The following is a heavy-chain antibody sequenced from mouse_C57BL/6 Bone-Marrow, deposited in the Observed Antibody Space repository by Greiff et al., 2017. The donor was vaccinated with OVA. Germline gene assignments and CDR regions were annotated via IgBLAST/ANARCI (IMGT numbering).Heavy chain of an antibody. CDR3: ARDGYDAMDY. V-gene: IGHV1-19*01. D-gene: IGHD2-3*01. J-gene: IGHJ4*01. Sequence: EVKLMESGPVLVKPGASVKMSCKASGYTFTDYYMNWVKQSHGKSLEWIGVINPYNGGTSYNQKFKGKATLTVDKSSSTAYMELNSLTSEDSAVYYCARDGYDAMDYWGQGTSVTVSS. CDR2: INPYNGGT. CDR1: GYTFTDYY.